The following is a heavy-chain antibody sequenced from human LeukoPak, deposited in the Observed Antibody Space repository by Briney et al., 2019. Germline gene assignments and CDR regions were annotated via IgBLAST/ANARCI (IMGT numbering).Heavy chain of an antibody. CDR3: ARIGRPTGFTYYTDL. Sequence: GGSLRLSCATSGFSFNRRGMNWVRQPPGKGLEWVSYISPRSETIFYAESVQGRFAVSRDDAKGSLYLQMHTLRVEDTAVYYCARIGRPTGFTYYTDLWGKGTTVTVAS. CDR2: ISPRSETI. J-gene: IGHJ6*03. V-gene: IGHV3-48*04. CDR1: GFSFNRRG. D-gene: IGHD1-14*01.